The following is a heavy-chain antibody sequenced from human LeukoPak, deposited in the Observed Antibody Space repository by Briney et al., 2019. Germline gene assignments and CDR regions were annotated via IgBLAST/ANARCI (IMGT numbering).Heavy chain of an antibody. CDR3: ARAGKTGAAAFDI. D-gene: IGHD3-10*01. Sequence: GGSLRLSCAASGFTFSRYWMRWVRQAPGKGLVWVSRINSDGSSTNYADSVKGRFTISRDNTKNTLYLQMNSLRAEDMAVYYCARAGKTGAAAFDIWGQGTMVTVSS. V-gene: IGHV3-74*01. J-gene: IGHJ3*02. CDR1: GFTFSRYW. CDR2: INSDGSST.